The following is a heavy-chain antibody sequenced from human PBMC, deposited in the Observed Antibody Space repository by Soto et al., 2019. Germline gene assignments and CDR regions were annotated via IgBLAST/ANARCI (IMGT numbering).Heavy chain of an antibody. CDR2: INPNSGGT. CDR3: ARDGYLWPEYYFDY. J-gene: IGHJ4*02. D-gene: IGHD3-22*01. V-gene: IGHV1-2*04. Sequence: QVQLVQSGAEVKKPGASVKVSCKASGYTFTGYYMHWVRQAPGQGLEWMGWINPNSGGTNYAQKFQGWVTMTRDTSISTAYMAMSRLRSDDTAVYYCARDGYLWPEYYFDYWGQGTLVTVSS. CDR1: GYTFTGYY.